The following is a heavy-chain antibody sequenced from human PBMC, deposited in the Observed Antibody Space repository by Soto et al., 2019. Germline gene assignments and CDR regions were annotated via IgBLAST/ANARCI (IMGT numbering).Heavy chain of an antibody. CDR1: GFTFSSYG. CDR3: ARDSRQWLRAPRYGMDV. CDR2: IWYDGSNK. V-gene: IGHV3-33*01. J-gene: IGHJ6*02. D-gene: IGHD6-19*01. Sequence: QVQLVESGGGVVQPGRSLRLSCAASGFTFSSYGMHWVRQAPGKGLEWVAVIWYDGSNKYYADSVKGRFTISRDNSKNTLYLQMNSLRAADTAVYYCARDSRQWLRAPRYGMDVWGQGTTVTVSS.